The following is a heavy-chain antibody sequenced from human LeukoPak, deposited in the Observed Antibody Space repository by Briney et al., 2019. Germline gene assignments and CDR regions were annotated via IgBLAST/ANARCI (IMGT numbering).Heavy chain of an antibody. Sequence: ASVRVSCKASGYIFIVHYIHWVRQAPGQGLEWMGWISPNSGGTNYAQTFQGRVTMTRDTSMSTVYMELSSLRSDDTAVYYCARDHSVATIGRGYDYYMDVWGTGTTVTVSS. CDR2: ISPNSGGT. CDR3: ARDHSVATIGRGYDYYMDV. CDR1: GYIFIVHY. V-gene: IGHV1-2*02. D-gene: IGHD5-12*01. J-gene: IGHJ6*03.